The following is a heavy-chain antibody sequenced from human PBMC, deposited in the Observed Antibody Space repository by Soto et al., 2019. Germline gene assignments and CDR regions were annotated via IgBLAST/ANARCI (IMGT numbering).Heavy chain of an antibody. CDR3: ARGRYGDY. V-gene: IGHV1-18*01. Sequence: QVHLVPSGAEVKKPGASVKVSCKGSGYTFTTYGITWVRQAPGQGLEWMGWISAHNGNTNYAQKLQGRVTVTRDTSTSTAYMELRSLRSDDTAVYYCARGRYGDYWDQGALVTVSS. CDR1: GYTFTTYG. D-gene: IGHD1-1*01. CDR2: ISAHNGNT. J-gene: IGHJ4*02.